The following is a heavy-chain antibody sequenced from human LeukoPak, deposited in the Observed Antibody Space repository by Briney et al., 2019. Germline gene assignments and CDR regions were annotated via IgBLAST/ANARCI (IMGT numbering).Heavy chain of an antibody. CDR3: ARSGIYSSGWKIFDY. J-gene: IGHJ4*02. CDR1: GYSFTSYW. Sequence: GESLKISCKGSGYSFTSYWIGWVRQMPGKGLEWMGIIYPGDSDTRYSPSFQGQVTISADKSISTAYLQWSSLKASDTAMYYCARSGIYSSGWKIFDYWGQGTLVTVSS. V-gene: IGHV5-51*01. D-gene: IGHD6-19*01. CDR2: IYPGDSDT.